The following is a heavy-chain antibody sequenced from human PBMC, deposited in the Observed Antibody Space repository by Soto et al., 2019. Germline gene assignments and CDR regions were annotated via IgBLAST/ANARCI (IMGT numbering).Heavy chain of an antibody. Sequence: SVKVACKASGDTFSSYTISWVRQAPGQGLEWMGRIIPILGIANYAQRFQGRVTITADKSTSTAYMELSSVRSEDTAVYYCARSGYCNTATCFRPSDYWGQGTLVTVSS. V-gene: IGHV1-69*02. D-gene: IGHD2-2*01. J-gene: IGHJ4*02. CDR1: GDTFSSYT. CDR3: ARSGYCNTATCFRPSDY. CDR2: IIPILGIA.